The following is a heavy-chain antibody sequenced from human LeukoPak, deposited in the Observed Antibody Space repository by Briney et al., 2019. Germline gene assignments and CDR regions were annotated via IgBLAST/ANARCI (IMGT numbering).Heavy chain of an antibody. D-gene: IGHD3-10*01. CDR1: GFTFISYS. CDR3: ARPPALWFGEFDAFDI. J-gene: IGHJ3*02. CDR2: ISSSSSTI. Sequence: GGSLRVSCAASGFTFISYSMNWVRQAPGKGLEWVSYISSSSSTIYYADSVKGRFTISRDNAKNSLYLQMNSLRAEDTAVYYCARPPALWFGEFDAFDIWGQGTMVTVSS. V-gene: IGHV3-48*01.